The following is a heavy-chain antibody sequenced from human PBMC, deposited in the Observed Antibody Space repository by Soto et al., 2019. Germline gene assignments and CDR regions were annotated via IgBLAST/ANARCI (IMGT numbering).Heavy chain of an antibody. CDR1: WFPLSTSGVG. CDR3: AHWDLWFEDWYFNL. V-gene: IGHV2-5*02. J-gene: IGHJ2*01. Sequence: SGPTLANVHLIVVLPCRFSWFPLSTSGVGVGWIRLSPGNALEWLALIYWDYDKRYSPALKSRLTITKDTSKNQVVLTVTNMDPVDTATYYDAHWDLWFEDWYFNLWGRGTLVTGSS. CDR2: IYWDYDK. D-gene: IGHD2-21*01.